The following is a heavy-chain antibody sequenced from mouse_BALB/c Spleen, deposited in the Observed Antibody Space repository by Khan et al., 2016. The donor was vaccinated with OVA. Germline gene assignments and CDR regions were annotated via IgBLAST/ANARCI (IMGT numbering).Heavy chain of an antibody. D-gene: IGHD1-1*01. CDR2: INPYNDGT. CDR1: GYTFTSYV. V-gene: IGHV1S136*01. Sequence: VQLQQSGPELVKPGASVKMSCKASGYTFTSYVMHWVKQKPGQGLEWIGYINPYNDGTKYNEKFKGKATLTSDKSSSTAYMELSSLTSEDSAVFDRARRDYCGSSSFAYWGQGTLVTVSA. J-gene: IGHJ3*01. CDR3: ARRDYCGSSSFAY.